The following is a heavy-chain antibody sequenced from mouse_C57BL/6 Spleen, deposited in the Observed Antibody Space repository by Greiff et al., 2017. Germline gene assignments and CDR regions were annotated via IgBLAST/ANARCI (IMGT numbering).Heavy chain of an antibody. CDR2: IDPSDSYT. D-gene: IGHD1-1*01. CDR1: GYTFTSYW. Sequence: QVQLQQPGAELVMPGASVKLSCTASGYTFTSYWMHWVQQRPGQGLEWIGEIDPSDSYTNYHQKFKGQSTLTVDKSSSTAYMQRSSLTSEDSAVYYCARGYGSGYAMDYWGQGTSVTVSS. CDR3: ARGYGSGYAMDY. J-gene: IGHJ4*01. V-gene: IGHV1-69*01.